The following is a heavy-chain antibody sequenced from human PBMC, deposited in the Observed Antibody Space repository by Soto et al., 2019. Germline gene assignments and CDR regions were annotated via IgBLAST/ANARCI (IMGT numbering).Heavy chain of an antibody. CDR1: GFTLSSYA. D-gene: IGHD6-13*01. V-gene: IGHV3-23*01. Sequence: GGTLRLSCAPAGFTLSSYAMSCVRHAPGNRLEWVSAISGRGGSTYYADSVTGRLTISRDNSKNTLYLQMNSLRAEDSAVFYCAKDVSPGIAAAGPNDYWGQGTLVTVSS. CDR3: AKDVSPGIAAAGPNDY. J-gene: IGHJ4*02. CDR2: ISGRGGST.